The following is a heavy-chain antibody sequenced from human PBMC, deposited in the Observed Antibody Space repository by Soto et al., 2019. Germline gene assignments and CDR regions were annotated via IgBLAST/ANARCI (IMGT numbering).Heavy chain of an antibody. CDR1: GYRFSSYW. CDR2: IYPGDSDT. Sequence: GESLKISCKGPGYRFSSYWIAWVRQMPGKGLEWMGIIYPGDSDTIYSPSFQGQVTFSAGKSTSTAYLQWSSLKASDTAMYYCARQGSNGAYYYYGMDVWGQGTTVTVSS. D-gene: IGHD2-8*01. J-gene: IGHJ6*02. CDR3: ARQGSNGAYYYYGMDV. V-gene: IGHV5-51*01.